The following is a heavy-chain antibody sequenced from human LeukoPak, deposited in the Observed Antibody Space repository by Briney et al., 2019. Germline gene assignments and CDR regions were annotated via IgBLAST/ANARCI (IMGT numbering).Heavy chain of an antibody. Sequence: SETLSLTCTVSGGSISSYYWSWIRQPPGKGQESIGYIYYSGSTNYNPSLKSRVTISVDTSKNQFSLKLSSVTAADTAVYYCARGRGYSYGNFDYWGQGTLVTVSS. CDR3: ARGRGYSYGNFDY. V-gene: IGHV4-59*01. CDR2: IYYSGST. J-gene: IGHJ4*02. CDR1: GGSISSYY. D-gene: IGHD5-18*01.